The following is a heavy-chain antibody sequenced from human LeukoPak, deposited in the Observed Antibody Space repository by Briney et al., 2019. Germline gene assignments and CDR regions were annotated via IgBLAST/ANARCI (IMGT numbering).Heavy chain of an antibody. CDR3: ARAVSFAYGYVWGSYGDAFDI. CDR2: IYTSGST. J-gene: IGHJ3*02. CDR1: GGSISSGSYY. Sequence: PSETLSLTCTVSGGSISSGSYYWSWIRQPAGKGLEWIGRIYTSGSTNYNPSLKSRVTISVDTSKNQFSLKLSSVTAADTAVYYCARAVSFAYGYVWGSYGDAFDIWGQGTMVTVSS. D-gene: IGHD3-16*01. V-gene: IGHV4-61*02.